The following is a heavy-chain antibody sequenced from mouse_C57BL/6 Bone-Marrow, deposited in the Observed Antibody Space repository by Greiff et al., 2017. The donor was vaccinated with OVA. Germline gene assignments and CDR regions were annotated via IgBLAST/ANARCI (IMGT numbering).Heavy chain of an antibody. CDR2: ISSGGSYT. CDR3: APIYYGYAWFAY. Sequence: EVKVVESGGDLVKPGGSLKLSCAASGFTFSSYGMSWVRQTPDKRLEWVATISSGGSYTYYPDSVKGRFTISRDNAKNTLYLQMSSLKSEDTAMYYCAPIYYGYAWFAYWGQGTLVTVSA. D-gene: IGHD2-2*01. CDR1: GFTFSSYG. J-gene: IGHJ3*01. V-gene: IGHV5-6*01.